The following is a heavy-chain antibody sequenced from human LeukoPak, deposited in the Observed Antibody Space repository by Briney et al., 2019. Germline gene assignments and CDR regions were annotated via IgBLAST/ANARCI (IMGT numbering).Heavy chain of an antibody. CDR3: ARVRRLMSIAAHDAFDI. CDR1: GYTFTSYY. D-gene: IGHD6-6*01. CDR2: INPSGGST. V-gene: IGHV1-46*01. Sequence: ASVKVSCKASGYTFTSYYMHWGRQAPGQGLEWMGIINPSGGSTSYAQKFQGRVTMTRDTSTSTVYMELSSLRSEDTAVYYCARVRRLMSIAAHDAFDIWGQGTMVTVSS. J-gene: IGHJ3*02.